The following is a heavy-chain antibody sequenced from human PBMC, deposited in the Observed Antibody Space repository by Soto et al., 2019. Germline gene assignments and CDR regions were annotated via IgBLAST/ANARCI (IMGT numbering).Heavy chain of an antibody. CDR1: GFSLTTRGVG. Sequence: QITLKESGPTLVKPTQTLTLTCTFSGFSLTTRGVGVGWIRQPPGKALECLALIYWDDDKRYSPSLQSRLSTTKITXXNQVVLTMTNVDPVDTATYYCAHIPNYYQYDWFDPWGQGTLVSVSS. CDR2: IYWDDDK. D-gene: IGHD3-16*01. J-gene: IGHJ5*02. V-gene: IGHV2-5*02. CDR3: AHIPNYYQYDWFDP.